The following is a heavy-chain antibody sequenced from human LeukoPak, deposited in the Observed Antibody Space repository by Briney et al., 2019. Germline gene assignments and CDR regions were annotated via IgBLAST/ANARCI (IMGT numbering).Heavy chain of an antibody. CDR3: AVLPLWSGRWGPKGIYAPRNYFDY. V-gene: IGHV1-24*01. CDR2: FDPEDGET. J-gene: IGHJ4*02. D-gene: IGHD3-10*01. Sequence: ASVKVSCKVSGYTLTELSMHWVRQAPGKGLEWMGGFDPEDGETIYAQKFQGRVTMTEDTSTDTAYMELSSLRSEDTAVYYCAVLPLWSGRWGPKGIYAPRNYFDYWGQGTLVTVSS. CDR1: GYTLTELS.